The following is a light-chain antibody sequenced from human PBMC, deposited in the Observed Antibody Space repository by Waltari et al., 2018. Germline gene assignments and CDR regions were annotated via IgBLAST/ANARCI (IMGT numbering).Light chain of an antibody. J-gene: IGKJ2*01. CDR3: QQYYTWPPVT. CDR2: GAS. CDR1: QNVTSK. Sequence: EVVMTQSPATLSVSPGERVTLSCRASQNVTSKLAWYQEKPGQPPRLRIYGASFRAAGIPARFSGSGSGAEFTLAICSLQSEDFAVYYCQQYYTWPPVTFGQGTKLE. V-gene: IGKV3-15*01.